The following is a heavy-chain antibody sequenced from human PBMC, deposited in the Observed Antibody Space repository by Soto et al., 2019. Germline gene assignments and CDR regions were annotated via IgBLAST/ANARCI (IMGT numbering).Heavy chain of an antibody. J-gene: IGHJ6*02. CDR1: GFPLRTPGVG. V-gene: IGHV2-5*01. D-gene: IGHD3-3*01. CDR2: IFSNDDK. CDR3: ARAYYDFWSGSSTVPAYSCCMDV. Sequence: GHTLVNTTQTLQLPCTLSGFPLRTPGVGVGWIRQPPGKALEWLGSIFSNDDKHYSPSLRSRLTITKDTSKVQVGLTMANMDPEDTATYYCARAYYDFWSGSSTVPAYSCCMDVWDQGASGTGSS.